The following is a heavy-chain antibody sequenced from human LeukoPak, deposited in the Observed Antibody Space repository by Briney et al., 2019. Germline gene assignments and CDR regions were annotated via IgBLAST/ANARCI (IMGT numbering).Heavy chain of an antibody. D-gene: IGHD5-24*01. CDR2: GFYIGRT. CDR3: ARRDGDNYDFDY. Sequence: PSETLSLTCTVSGASVRSHYWSWLRQTPGKGLEWLGYGFYIGRTNYNPSLGSRVAISLDTPKNQFSLRLTAVTAADTAVYYCARRDGDNYDFDYWGQGILVTVSS. J-gene: IGHJ4*02. CDR1: GASVRSHY. V-gene: IGHV4-59*02.